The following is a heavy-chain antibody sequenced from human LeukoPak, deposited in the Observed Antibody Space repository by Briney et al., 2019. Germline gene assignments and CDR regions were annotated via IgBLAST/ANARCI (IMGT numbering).Heavy chain of an antibody. CDR3: ARDGQWLVLDY. Sequence: GGSLRLSCAASGFTFSSYAMHWVRQAPGKGLEWVAVISYDGSNKYYADSVKGRFTISRDNSKNTLYLQMNSLRAEDTAVYYCARDGQWLVLDYWGQGTLVTVS. CDR2: ISYDGSNK. V-gene: IGHV3-30-3*01. D-gene: IGHD6-19*01. CDR1: GFTFSSYA. J-gene: IGHJ4*02.